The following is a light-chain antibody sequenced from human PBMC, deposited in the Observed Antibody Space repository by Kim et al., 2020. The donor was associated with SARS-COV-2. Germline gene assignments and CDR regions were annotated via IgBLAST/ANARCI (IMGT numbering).Light chain of an antibody. V-gene: IGKV1-33*01. CDR3: QQYYNSAPMT. Sequence: DIQMTQSPSSLSASVGDRVTITCQASQDISNYLYWYQQKPGKVPKLLIYDASTLETGVPSRFSGSGSGTDFTLTISSLQPEDIATYYCQQYYNSAPMTFGQGTRLDIK. CDR2: DAS. CDR1: QDISNY. J-gene: IGKJ5*01.